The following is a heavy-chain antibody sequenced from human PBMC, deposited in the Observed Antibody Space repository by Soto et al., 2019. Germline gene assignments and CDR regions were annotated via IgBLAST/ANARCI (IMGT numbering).Heavy chain of an antibody. CDR1: GGFITSSH. Sequence: KTSETLSLTCTVSGGFITSSHWSWIRQPPGKGLEWIGYVFHSGSTNYRTSLQSRVTISVDTSKNRFSLKLTSVTATDTAVYYCARHGTIEARPLDNWGQGTMVTVS. CDR2: VFHSGST. V-gene: IGHV4-59*08. CDR3: ARHGTIEARPLDN. J-gene: IGHJ4*02. D-gene: IGHD6-6*01.